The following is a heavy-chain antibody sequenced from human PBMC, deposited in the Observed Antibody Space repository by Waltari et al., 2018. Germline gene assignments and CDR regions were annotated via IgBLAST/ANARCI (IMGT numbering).Heavy chain of an antibody. CDR3: ARRFDS. CDR2: ISGSGTTI. V-gene: IGHV3-48*03. J-gene: IGHJ4*02. CDR1: GFTCSSYG. Sequence: VQLVESGGGLVQPGGSLRLPCEASGFTCSSYGMNWVRQAPGKGLECISYISGSGTTIYYADSVKGRFTISRDDAENSLYLQMNSLRAEDTALYYCARRFDSWGQGTRVTVSS.